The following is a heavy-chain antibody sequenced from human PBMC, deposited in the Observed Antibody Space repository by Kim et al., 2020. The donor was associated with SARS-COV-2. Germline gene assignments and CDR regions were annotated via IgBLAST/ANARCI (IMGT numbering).Heavy chain of an antibody. CDR3: ARRYYDSSGYYRFDY. Sequence: ADSGKGRFTISRDNAKNTLYLEMSSLRAEDTAVYYCARRYYDSSGYYRFDYWGQGTLVTVTS. V-gene: IGHV3-74*01. D-gene: IGHD3-22*01. J-gene: IGHJ4*02.